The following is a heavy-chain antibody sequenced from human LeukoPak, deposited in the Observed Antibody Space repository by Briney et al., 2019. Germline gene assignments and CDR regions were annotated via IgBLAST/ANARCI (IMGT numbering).Heavy chain of an antibody. J-gene: IGHJ4*02. CDR3: AKDYYDSSAYYYYFDY. V-gene: IGHV3-23*01. Sequence: PGASLRLSCAASGFTFSSYAMSWVRQAPGKGLEWGSAISGSGGSTYYADSVKGRFTISRDNSKNTLYLQMNSLRAEDTAVYYCAKDYYDSSAYYYYFDYWGQGTLVTVSS. D-gene: IGHD3-22*01. CDR2: ISGSGGST. CDR1: GFTFSSYA.